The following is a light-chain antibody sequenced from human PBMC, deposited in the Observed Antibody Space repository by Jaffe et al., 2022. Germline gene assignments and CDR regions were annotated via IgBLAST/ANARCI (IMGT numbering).Light chain of an antibody. CDR1: QSVFYHSNNKNY. Sequence: DIVMTQSPDSLAVSLGERATINCKSSQSVFYHSNNKNYLAWYQQKPGQPPKLLIYWASTRESGVPDRFSGSGSGADFTLTISSLQAEDVAVYYCQQYYSTPWTFGQGTKVEIK. V-gene: IGKV4-1*01. CDR2: WAS. J-gene: IGKJ1*01. CDR3: QQYYSTPWT.